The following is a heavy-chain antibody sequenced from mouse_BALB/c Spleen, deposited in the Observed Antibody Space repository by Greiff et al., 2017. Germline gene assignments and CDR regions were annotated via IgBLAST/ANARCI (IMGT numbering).Heavy chain of an antibody. CDR1: GFTFSSYG. Sequence: EVKLVESGGDLVKPGGSLKLSCAASGFTFSSYGMSWVRQTPDKRLEWVATISSGGSYTYYPDSVKGRFTISRDNAKNTLYLQMSSLKSEDTAMYYCARRGNWDPFAYWGQGTLVTVSA. D-gene: IGHD4-1*01. CDR3: ARRGNWDPFAY. J-gene: IGHJ3*01. CDR2: ISSGGSYT. V-gene: IGHV5-6*02.